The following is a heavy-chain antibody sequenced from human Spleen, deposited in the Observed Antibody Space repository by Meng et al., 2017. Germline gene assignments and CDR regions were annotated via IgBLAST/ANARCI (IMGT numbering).Heavy chain of an antibody. V-gene: IGHV3-74*01. CDR1: GFTFSGHW. J-gene: IGHJ1*01. CDR2: INTDGSTT. Sequence: EVQVVGSGGGLVQPGGSLRLSCAASGFTFSGHWMHWVRQAPGKGLVWVSRINTDGSTTTYADSVKGRFTISRDNAKNTLYLQMNSLRAEDTAVYYCTNDRLNHWGQGTLVTVSS. D-gene: IGHD1-1*01. CDR3: TNDRLNH.